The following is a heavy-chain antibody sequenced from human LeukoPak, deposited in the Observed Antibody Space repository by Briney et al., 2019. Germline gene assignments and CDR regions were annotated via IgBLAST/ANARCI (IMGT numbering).Heavy chain of an antibody. Sequence: SETLSLTCTVSGGSISSYYWSWIRQPPGKGLEWIGYIYYSGSTNYNPSLKSRVTISVDMSKNQFSLKLSSVTAADTAVYYCARTTHRTSDAFDIWGQGTMVTVSS. CDR3: ARTTHRTSDAFDI. D-gene: IGHD4-11*01. CDR1: GGSISSYY. CDR2: IYYSGST. J-gene: IGHJ3*02. V-gene: IGHV4-59*01.